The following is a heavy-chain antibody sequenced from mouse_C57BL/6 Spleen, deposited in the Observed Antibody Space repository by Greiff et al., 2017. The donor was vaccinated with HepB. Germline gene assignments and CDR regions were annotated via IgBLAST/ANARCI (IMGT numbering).Heavy chain of an antibody. J-gene: IGHJ4*01. Sequence: QVQLQQPGAELVRPGSSVKLSCKASGYTFTSYWMHWVKQRPIQGLEWIGNIDPSDSETHYNQKFKDKATLTVDKSSSTASMQRSSLTSEDSAVYYCARLRYSNYDAMDYWGQGTSVTVSS. V-gene: IGHV1-52*01. CDR1: GYTFTSYW. D-gene: IGHD2-5*01. CDR2: IDPSDSET. CDR3: ARLRYSNYDAMDY.